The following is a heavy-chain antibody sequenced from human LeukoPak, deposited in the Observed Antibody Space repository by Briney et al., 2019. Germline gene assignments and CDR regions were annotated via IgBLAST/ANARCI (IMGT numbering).Heavy chain of an antibody. CDR3: ARDVSY. V-gene: IGHV3-7*01. J-gene: IGHJ4*02. Sequence: PGGSLRLSCAASGFTFSNYRMRWVRQAPGKGLEWVAGINKDGSEKYYVVSVKGRFTITRDNAKNSLYLQMNSLRAEDTAVYYCARDVSYWGQGTLVTVSS. CDR2: INKDGSEK. CDR1: GFTFSNYR. D-gene: IGHD5/OR15-5a*01.